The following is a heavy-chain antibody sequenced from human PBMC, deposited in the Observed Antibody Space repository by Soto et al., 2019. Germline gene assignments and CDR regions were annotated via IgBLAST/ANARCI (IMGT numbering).Heavy chain of an antibody. Sequence: SETLSLTCTVSGGSISSYYWSWIRQPPGKGLEWIGYIYYSGSTNYNPSLKSRVTISVDTSKNQFSLKLSSVTAADTAVYYCARVNHYGDYENWLDPWGQGTLVTVSS. D-gene: IGHD4-17*01. CDR3: ARVNHYGDYENWLDP. CDR1: GGSISSYY. J-gene: IGHJ5*02. CDR2: IYYSGST. V-gene: IGHV4-59*01.